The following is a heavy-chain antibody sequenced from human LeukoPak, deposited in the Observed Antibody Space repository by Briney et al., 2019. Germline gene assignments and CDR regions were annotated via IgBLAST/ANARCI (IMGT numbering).Heavy chain of an antibody. J-gene: IGHJ6*03. CDR1: GFTFSSYA. D-gene: IGHD3-10*01. CDR3: ARVLSGRGSLYSYYYYMDV. CDR2: ISGSGGNT. Sequence: GGSLRLSCAASGFTFSSYAMSWVRQAPGKGLEWVSAISGSGGNTYYADSVKGRFTISRDNSKNTLYLQMNSLRAEDTAVYYCARVLSGRGSLYSYYYYMDVWGKGTTVTIFS. V-gene: IGHV3-23*01.